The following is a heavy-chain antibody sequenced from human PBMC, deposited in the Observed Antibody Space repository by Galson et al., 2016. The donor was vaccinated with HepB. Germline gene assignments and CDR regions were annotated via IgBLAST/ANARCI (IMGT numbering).Heavy chain of an antibody. Sequence: SLRLSCAASVITVSDTYMIWVRQAPGTGLEWVSGINTGGDTYYADSVKGRFTISRDNSKNTLYLQMNNLRAEDAAIYYCAAWPGRQFWPAPLDFWGQGTLVTVSS. CDR2: INTGGDT. V-gene: IGHV3-53*01. CDR3: AAWPGRQFWPAPLDF. J-gene: IGHJ4*02. CDR1: VITVSDTY. D-gene: IGHD3-10*01.